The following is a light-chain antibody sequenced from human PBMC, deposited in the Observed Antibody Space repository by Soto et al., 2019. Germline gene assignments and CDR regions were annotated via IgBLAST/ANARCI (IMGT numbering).Light chain of an antibody. CDR1: TSNIGNNY. CDR2: ENN. J-gene: IGLJ3*02. V-gene: IGLV1-51*02. CDR3: GTWDNSLSSHV. Sequence: QSVLTQPPSVSAAPGQKVTISCSGSTSNIGNNYVAWYQQLPGTGPKLLIHENNQRPSGVPDRFSGSKSGTSATLAITGRQTGDEADYHCGTWDNSLSSHVFGGGPKLTVL.